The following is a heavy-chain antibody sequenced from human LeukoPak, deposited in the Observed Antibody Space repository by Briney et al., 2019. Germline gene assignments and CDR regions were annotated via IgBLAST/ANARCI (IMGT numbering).Heavy chain of an antibody. Sequence: SETLSLTCAVYGESFSGYYWSWIRHPPGKGLEWIGEINHSGSTNYNPSLKSRVTISVDTSKNQFSLKLSSVTAADTAVYYCARSLGISSIDYWGQGTLVTVSS. D-gene: IGHD1-26*01. J-gene: IGHJ4*02. V-gene: IGHV4-34*01. CDR2: INHSGST. CDR1: GESFSGYY. CDR3: ARSLGISSIDY.